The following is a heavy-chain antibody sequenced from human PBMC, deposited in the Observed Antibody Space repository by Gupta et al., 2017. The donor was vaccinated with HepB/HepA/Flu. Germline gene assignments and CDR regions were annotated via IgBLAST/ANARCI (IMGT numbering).Heavy chain of an antibody. V-gene: IGHV3-23*01. J-gene: IGHJ3*02. CDR1: GFSFSSSA. Sequence: EVRLLESGGGLVQPGESLGLSFEASGFSFSSSAMRWVRQAPGKGLEWVSINGDSGGHIYYADSVKGRLIISRDNSKNTLYLQMNSLRVEDTAIYYCAKSLRFLESFVIWGRGTMVTVSS. CDR3: AKSLRFLESFVI. D-gene: IGHD3-3*01. CDR2: NGDSGGHI.